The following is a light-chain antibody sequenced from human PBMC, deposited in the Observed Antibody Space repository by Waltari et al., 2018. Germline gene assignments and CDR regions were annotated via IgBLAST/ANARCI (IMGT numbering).Light chain of an antibody. CDR1: SSNIGSNY. J-gene: IGLJ3*02. V-gene: IGLV1-47*01. CDR3: ATWDDRLSGPGV. Sequence: QSVLTQPPSASGTPGQRVTISCSGSSSNIGSNYGHWYQQLPGTAPKLLIDRKKQRPSGVPDRFSGSKAGTSAALAVSGLRSEDEADYYFATWDDRLSGPGVFGGGTKLTVL. CDR2: RKK.